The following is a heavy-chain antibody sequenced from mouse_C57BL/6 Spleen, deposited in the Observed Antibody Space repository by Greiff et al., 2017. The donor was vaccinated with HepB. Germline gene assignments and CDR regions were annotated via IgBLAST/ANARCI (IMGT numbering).Heavy chain of an antibody. CDR3: ARSSSDDYGWYFDV. Sequence: EVKLVESGGGLVQPGGSLSLSCAASGFTFTDYYMSWVRQPPGKALEWLGFIRNKANGYTTEYSASVKGRFTISRDNSQSILYLQMNALRAEDSATYYCARSSSDDYGWYFDVWGTGTTVTVSS. D-gene: IGHD2-4*01. CDR2: IRNKANGYTT. J-gene: IGHJ1*03. CDR1: GFTFTDYY. V-gene: IGHV7-3*01.